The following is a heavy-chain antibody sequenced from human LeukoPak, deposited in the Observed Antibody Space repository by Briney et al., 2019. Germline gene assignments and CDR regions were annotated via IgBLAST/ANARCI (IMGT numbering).Heavy chain of an antibody. CDR1: GYSFTSYW. CDR2: IYPGDSDA. J-gene: IGHJ3*02. CDR3: ARLNLTPRAKHDAFDI. Sequence: GESLKISCKGSGYSFTSYWIGWVRQMPGKGLEWMGFIYPGDSDARYSPSFQGQVTISADKSISTAYLQWSSLKASDTAMYYWARLNLTPRAKHDAFDIWGQGTMVTVSS. D-gene: IGHD5-24*01. V-gene: IGHV5-51*03.